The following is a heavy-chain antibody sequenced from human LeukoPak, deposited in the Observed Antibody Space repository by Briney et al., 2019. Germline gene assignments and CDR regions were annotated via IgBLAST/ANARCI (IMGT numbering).Heavy chain of an antibody. CDR3: ARDVGEYCSSTNCYASHY. D-gene: IGHD2-2*01. CDR1: GYTFTGYY. Sequence: ASVKVSCKASGYTFTGYYIHWVRQAPGQGLEWMGWINPHSGGTNYAQKFQGGVTMTRDTSITTAYMELSSLRSDDTAVYYCARDVGEYCSSTNCYASHYWGQGTLVTISS. CDR2: INPHSGGT. V-gene: IGHV1-2*02. J-gene: IGHJ4*02.